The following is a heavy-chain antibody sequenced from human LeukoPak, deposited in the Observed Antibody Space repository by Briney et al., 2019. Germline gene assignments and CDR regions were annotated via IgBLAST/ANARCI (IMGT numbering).Heavy chain of an antibody. D-gene: IGHD1-1*01. Sequence: SVKVSCKASGGTFSSYAISWVRQAPGQGLEWMGGIIPIFGTANYAQKFQGRVTITADESTSTAYMELSSLRSEDTAVYYCATLDLGRTKSFDYWGQGSLVTVSS. CDR2: IIPIFGTA. V-gene: IGHV1-69*13. CDR1: GGTFSSYA. J-gene: IGHJ4*02. CDR3: ATLDLGRTKSFDY.